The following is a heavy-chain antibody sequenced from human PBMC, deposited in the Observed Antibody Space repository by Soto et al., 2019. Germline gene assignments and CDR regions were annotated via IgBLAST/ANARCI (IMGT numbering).Heavy chain of an antibody. Sequence: PGGSLRLSCAASGFTFSSYSMNLVRQAPGKGLEWVSSISSSSSYIYYADSVKGRFTISRDNAKNSLYLKMNSLRAEDTAVYYCARWVMVEQWLGRYASDIWGQGTMVTVSS. J-gene: IGHJ3*02. CDR3: ARWVMVEQWLGRYASDI. CDR2: ISSSSSYI. CDR1: GFTFSSYS. D-gene: IGHD6-19*01. V-gene: IGHV3-21*01.